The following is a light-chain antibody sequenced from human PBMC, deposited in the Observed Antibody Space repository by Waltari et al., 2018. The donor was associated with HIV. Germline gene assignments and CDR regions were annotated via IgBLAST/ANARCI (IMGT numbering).Light chain of an antibody. Sequence: DLQMTQSPSTLSASVGDRVTIPCLASQSIGNGLAWYQQKPGKAPKLLIYSASSLDSGVPSRFSGSGSGAEFTLTISSLQPDDFATYYCQQYNIYGTFGQGTKVEIK. CDR1: QSIGNG. V-gene: IGKV1-5*03. J-gene: IGKJ1*01. CDR2: SAS. CDR3: QQYNIYGT.